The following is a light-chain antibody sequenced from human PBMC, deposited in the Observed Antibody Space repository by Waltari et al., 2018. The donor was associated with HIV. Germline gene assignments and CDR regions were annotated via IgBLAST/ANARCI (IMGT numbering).Light chain of an antibody. J-gene: IGLJ3*02. V-gene: IGLV1-40*01. CDR2: GNS. Sequence: QSVLTQPPSVSGAPGQRVTISCTGSSSNIGAGYDVHCDQQLPGTAPKLPIYGNSNRPSGVPDRFSGSKSGTSASLAITGLQAEDEADYYCQSYDSSLSGSVFGGGTKLTVL. CDR3: QSYDSSLSGSV. CDR1: SSNIGAGYD.